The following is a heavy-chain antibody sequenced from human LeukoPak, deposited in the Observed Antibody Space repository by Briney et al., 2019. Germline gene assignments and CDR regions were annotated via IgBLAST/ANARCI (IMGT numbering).Heavy chain of an antibody. V-gene: IGHV3-7*05. D-gene: IGHD7-27*01. CDR3: ARDPGL. CDR1: GFTFSGYW. Sequence: GGSLRLSCAASGFTFSGYWMTWVRQAPGKGLEWVANIKQDGSEKYYVDSVKGRFTISRDNAKNSLYLQMNSLRAEDTAVYYCARDPGLWGRATLVTVSS. J-gene: IGHJ2*01. CDR2: IKQDGSEK.